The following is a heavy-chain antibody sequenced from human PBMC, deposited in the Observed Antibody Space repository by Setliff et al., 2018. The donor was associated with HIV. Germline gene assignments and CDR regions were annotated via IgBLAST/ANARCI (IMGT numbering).Heavy chain of an antibody. CDR3: ARGAGTFYYDSSGYSVFDY. V-gene: IGHV3-48*01. D-gene: IGHD3-22*01. CDR2: ISSSSSTI. J-gene: IGHJ4*02. CDR1: GFTFSSYG. Sequence: PGGSLRLSCAASGFTFSSYGLNWVRQAPGKGLEWVSYISSSSSTIYYTDSVKGRFTISRDNARNSLYLQMNSLRAEDTAVYYCARGAGTFYYDSSGYSVFDYWGQGTLVTVSS.